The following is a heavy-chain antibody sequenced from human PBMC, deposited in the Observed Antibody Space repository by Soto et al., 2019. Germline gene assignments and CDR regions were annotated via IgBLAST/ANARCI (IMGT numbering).Heavy chain of an antibody. V-gene: IGHV3-7*03. CDR3: ARPPFDWHSHTGMDV. D-gene: IGHD3-9*01. J-gene: IGHJ6*02. CDR2: IKQDGSEK. CDR1: GFTFSSYW. Sequence: EVQLVESGGGLVQPGGSLRLSCAASGFTFSSYWMSWVRQAPGKGLEWVANIKQDGSEKYYVESVKGRFTISRDNAKNSLYLQVNSLRAEDTAVYYCARPPFDWHSHTGMDVWGQGTTVTVSS.